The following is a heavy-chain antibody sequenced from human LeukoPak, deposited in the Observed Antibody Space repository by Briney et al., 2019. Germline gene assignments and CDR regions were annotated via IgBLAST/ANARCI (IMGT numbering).Heavy chain of an antibody. CDR2: IYISGST. V-gene: IGHV4-4*07. J-gene: IGHJ5*02. CDR3: ARDLVATTGGNWFDP. D-gene: IGHD6-13*01. CDR1: GGSISSYY. Sequence: SETLSLTCTVSGGSISSYYWSWIRQPAGKGLEWIGRIYISGSTNYNPSLKSRVTMSVDTSKNQFSLKLSSVTAADTAVYYCARDLVATTGGNWFDPWGQGTLVTVSS.